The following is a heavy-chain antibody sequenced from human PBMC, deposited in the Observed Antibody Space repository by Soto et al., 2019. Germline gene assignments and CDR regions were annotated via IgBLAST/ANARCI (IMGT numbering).Heavy chain of an antibody. CDR1: GFTFDDYT. Sequence: EVQLVESGGVVVQPGGSLRLSCAASGFTFDDYTMHWVRQAPGKGLEWVSLISWDGGSTYYADSVKGRFTISRDNSKNSLYLKMNSLRTEDTALYYCAKVEVEMATMGGFDYWGQGTLVTVSS. V-gene: IGHV3-43*01. CDR2: ISWDGGST. D-gene: IGHD5-12*01. CDR3: AKVEVEMATMGGFDY. J-gene: IGHJ4*02.